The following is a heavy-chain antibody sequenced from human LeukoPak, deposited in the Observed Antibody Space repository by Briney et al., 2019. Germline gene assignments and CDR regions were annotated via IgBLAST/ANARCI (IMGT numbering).Heavy chain of an antibody. CDR1: GGSISSGCYY. CDR3: ARERQGYYYYMDV. CDR2: IYTSGST. V-gene: IGHV4-61*02. Sequence: SETLSLTCTVSGGSISSGCYYWSWIRQPAGKGLAWFGRIYTSGSTNYNPSLKSRVTMSVDTSKNQFSLKLSSVTAADTAVYYCARERQGYYYYMDVWGKGTTVTISS. J-gene: IGHJ6*03. D-gene: IGHD1-1*01.